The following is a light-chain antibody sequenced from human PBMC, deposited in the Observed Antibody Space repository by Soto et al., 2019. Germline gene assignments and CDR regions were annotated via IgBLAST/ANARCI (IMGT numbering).Light chain of an antibody. V-gene: IGLV1-51*01. CDR3: GTWDSSLSVFV. Sequence: QSVLTQPPPVSAAPGQKVTISCSGSSSNIGNNYVSWYQQLPGTAPKLLIYDNNKRPSGIPDRFSGSKSGTSATLGITGLQTGDEADYYCGTWDSSLSVFVFATGTKVTVL. CDR2: DNN. CDR1: SSNIGNNY. J-gene: IGLJ1*01.